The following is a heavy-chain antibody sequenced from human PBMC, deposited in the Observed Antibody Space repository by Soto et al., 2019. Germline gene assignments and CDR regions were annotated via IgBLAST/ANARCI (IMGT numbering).Heavy chain of an antibody. V-gene: IGHV4-59*01. CDR2: IYYSGST. CDR1: GGSISSYY. Sequence: QVQLQESGPGLVKPSETLSLTCTVSGGSISSYYWSWIRQPPGKGLEWIGYIYYSGSTNYNPSLKSRVTISVDTSKNQFSLKLSSVTAADTAVYYCARGEVVPAAMSRYYYGMDVWGQGTTVTVSS. CDR3: ARGEVVPAAMSRYYYGMDV. D-gene: IGHD2-2*01. J-gene: IGHJ6*02.